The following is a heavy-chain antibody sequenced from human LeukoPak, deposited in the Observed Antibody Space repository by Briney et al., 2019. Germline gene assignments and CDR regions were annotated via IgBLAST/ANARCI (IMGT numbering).Heavy chain of an antibody. CDR3: AKRNLDVDTVMVTFDY. J-gene: IGHJ4*02. V-gene: IGHV3-23*01. CDR1: GFTFSSYG. CDR2: ISGSGGST. Sequence: GGSLRLSCAASGFTFSSYGMSWVRQAPGKGLEWVSAISGSGGSTYYADSVKGRFTISRDNSKNTLYLQMNSLRAEDTAVYYCAKRNLDVDTVMVTFDYWGQGTLVTVSS. D-gene: IGHD5-18*01.